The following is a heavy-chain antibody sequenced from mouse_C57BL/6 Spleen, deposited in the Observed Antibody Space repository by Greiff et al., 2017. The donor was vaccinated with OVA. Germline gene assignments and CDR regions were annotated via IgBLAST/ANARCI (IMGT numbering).Heavy chain of an antibody. J-gene: IGHJ1*03. Sequence: VQLQQSGPGLVAPSQSLSITCTVSGFSLTSYAISWVRQPPGKGLEWLGVIWTGGGTNYNSALKSRLSISKDNSKSQVFLKMNSLQTDDTARYYCARNFYYYGIWYFDVWGTGTTVTVSS. CDR2: IWTGGGT. CDR1: GFSLTSYA. CDR3: ARNFYYYGIWYFDV. D-gene: IGHD1-1*01. V-gene: IGHV2-9-1*01.